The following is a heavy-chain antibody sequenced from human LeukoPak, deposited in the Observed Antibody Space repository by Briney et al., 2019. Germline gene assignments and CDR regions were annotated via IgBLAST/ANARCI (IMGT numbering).Heavy chain of an antibody. J-gene: IGHJ6*03. CDR2: INAGNGNT. Sequence: ASVKVSCKASGYTFTSYAMHWVRQAPGQRLEWMGWINAGNGNTKYSQKFQGRVTITRDTSASTAYMELSSLRSEDTAVYYCARRDSSSGGDYYYMDVWGKGTTVTVSS. V-gene: IGHV1-3*01. CDR1: GYTFTSYA. CDR3: ARRDSSSGGDYYYMDV. D-gene: IGHD6-6*01.